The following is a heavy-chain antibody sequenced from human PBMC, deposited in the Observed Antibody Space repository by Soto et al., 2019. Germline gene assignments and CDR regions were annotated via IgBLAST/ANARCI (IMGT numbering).Heavy chain of an antibody. V-gene: IGHV4-59*01. Sequence: SETLSLTCTVSGGSISSNYWSWIRQPPGKGLEWIGYIDYSGSTSYNPSLKSRVTISVDTSKNQFSLNLSFVTAADTAMYYCARHGGSPSPYYYGMDVWGQGTTVTVSS. J-gene: IGHJ6*02. CDR1: GGSISSNY. CDR2: IDYSGST. CDR3: ARHGGSPSPYYYGMDV. D-gene: IGHD1-26*01.